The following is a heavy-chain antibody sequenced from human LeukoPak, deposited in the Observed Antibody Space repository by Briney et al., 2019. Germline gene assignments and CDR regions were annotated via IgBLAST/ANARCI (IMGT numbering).Heavy chain of an antibody. Sequence: GESLQISCQGSGYSFTSYWIGWVRQMPGKGLEWMGIIYPGDSDTGYSPSFQGQVTISADKSISTAYLQWSSLKASDTAMYYCARLEHYDILTGYYKPWGYFDYWGQGTLVTVSS. CDR3: ARLEHYDILTGYYKPWGYFDY. V-gene: IGHV5-51*01. CDR1: GYSFTSYW. CDR2: IYPGDSDT. D-gene: IGHD3-9*01. J-gene: IGHJ4*02.